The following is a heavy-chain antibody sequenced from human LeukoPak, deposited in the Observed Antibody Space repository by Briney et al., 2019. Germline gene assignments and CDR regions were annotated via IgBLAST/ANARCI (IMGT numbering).Heavy chain of an antibody. CDR1: GFTFSSYW. Sequence: GGSLRLSCAASGFTFSSYWMSWVRQAPGKGLEWVANIKQDGSEKYYVASVKGRFTISRDNAKNSLYLQMTSLRAEDTAVYYCASPRGYGYYFDYWGQGTLVTVSS. D-gene: IGHD5-12*01. V-gene: IGHV3-7*01. CDR2: IKQDGSEK. CDR3: ASPRGYGYYFDY. J-gene: IGHJ4*02.